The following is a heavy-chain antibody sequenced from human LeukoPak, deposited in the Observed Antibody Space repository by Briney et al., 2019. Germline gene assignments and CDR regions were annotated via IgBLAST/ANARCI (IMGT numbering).Heavy chain of an antibody. J-gene: IGHJ3*01. CDR3: AIGTIAAAGYDAFHV. V-gene: IGHV4-39*07. CDR2: KFHSGSI. D-gene: IGHD6-13*01. Sequence: SQTLSLTCTVSGGSISSGSYYWSWIRQPPGKGLEWIGSKFHSGSIYYNPSLNSRVTISVATSKNQFSLKLNSVTAADTAVYYCAIGTIAAAGYDAFHVWGQGTMVTVS. CDR1: GGSISSGSYY.